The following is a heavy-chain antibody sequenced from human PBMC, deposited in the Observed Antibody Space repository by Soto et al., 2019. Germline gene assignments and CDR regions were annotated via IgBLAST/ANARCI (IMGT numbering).Heavy chain of an antibody. CDR1: GGSISSSNW. CDR3: ASEYCSGGSCSNYFGY. J-gene: IGHJ4*02. D-gene: IGHD2-15*01. Sequence: SETLSLTCAVSGGSISSSNWWSWVRQPPGKGLEWIGEIYHSGSTNYNPSLKSRVTISVDKSKNQFSLKLSSVTAADTAVYYCASEYCSGGSCSNYFGYWGQGTLVTVSS. CDR2: IYHSGST. V-gene: IGHV4-4*02.